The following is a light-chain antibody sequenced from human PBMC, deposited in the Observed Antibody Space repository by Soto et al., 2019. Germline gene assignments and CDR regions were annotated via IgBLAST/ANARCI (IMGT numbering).Light chain of an antibody. Sequence: EIVLTQSPGTLSLSPGERATLSCRASQSVSSSYLAWYQQKPGQAPRLLIYGASSRDTGITERFSGSGSGTEFTLTISRLEPEDFSVYYCQQYGSSPRTFGGGTKVEIK. CDR3: QQYGSSPRT. CDR1: QSVSSSY. V-gene: IGKV3-20*01. J-gene: IGKJ4*01. CDR2: GAS.